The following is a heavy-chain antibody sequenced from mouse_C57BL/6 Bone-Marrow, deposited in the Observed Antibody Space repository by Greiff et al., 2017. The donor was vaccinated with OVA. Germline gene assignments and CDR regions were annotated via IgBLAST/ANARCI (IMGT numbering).Heavy chain of an antibody. Sequence: QVQLQQSGPGLVQPSQSLSITCTVSGFSLTSYGVHWVRQSPGKGLEWLGVIWSGGSTDYNAAFISRLSISKDNSKSQVFFKMNSLQADDTAIYYCARKRGLLGGFAYWGQGTLVTVSA. CDR2: IWSGGST. D-gene: IGHD3-3*01. CDR1: GFSLTSYG. J-gene: IGHJ3*01. V-gene: IGHV2-2*01. CDR3: ARKRGLLGGFAY.